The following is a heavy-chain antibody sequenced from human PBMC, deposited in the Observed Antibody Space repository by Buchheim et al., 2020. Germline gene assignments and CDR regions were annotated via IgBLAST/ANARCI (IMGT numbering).Heavy chain of an antibody. Sequence: EVQLVQSGAEVKKPGESLRISCKGFGYTFTSHWISWVRQMPGKGLEWMGRIDPDDSYTNYSPSFQGHVTISADKYISTAYPPWRSLKASDTAMYYCARQDCSSGVCYFFDHWGQGTL. J-gene: IGHJ4*02. D-gene: IGHD2-8*01. CDR2: IDPDDSYT. CDR3: ARQDCSSGVCYFFDH. CDR1: GYTFTSHW. V-gene: IGHV5-10-1*03.